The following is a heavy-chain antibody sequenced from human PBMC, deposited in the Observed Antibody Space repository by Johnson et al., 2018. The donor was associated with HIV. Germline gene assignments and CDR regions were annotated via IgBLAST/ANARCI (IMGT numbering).Heavy chain of an antibody. CDR3: ARDEGIVVVSHAFDI. CDR1: GFTFSSYW. J-gene: IGHJ3*02. CDR2: INQDGSPK. V-gene: IGHV3-7*01. D-gene: IGHD3-22*01. Sequence: VQLVESGGGLVQPGGSLRLSCAASGFTFSSYWMSWVRLAPGNRLEWVATINQDGSPKYYVDSLKGRFTISRDNSKNTLYLQMNSLRAEDTAVYYCARDEGIVVVSHAFDIWGQGTMVTVSS.